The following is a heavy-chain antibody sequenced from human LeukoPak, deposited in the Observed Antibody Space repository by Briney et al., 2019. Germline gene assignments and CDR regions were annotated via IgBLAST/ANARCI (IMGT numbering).Heavy chain of an antibody. CDR2: INPNSGGT. Sequence: ASVEVSCKASGYTFTGYYMHWVRQAPGQGLEWMGWINPNSGGTNYAQKFQGRVTMTRDTSISTAYMELSRLRSDDTAVYYCAGSGSTYYYYYMDVWGKGTTVTVSS. V-gene: IGHV1-2*02. CDR3: AGSGSTYYYYYMDV. D-gene: IGHD3-10*01. J-gene: IGHJ6*03. CDR1: GYTFTGYY.